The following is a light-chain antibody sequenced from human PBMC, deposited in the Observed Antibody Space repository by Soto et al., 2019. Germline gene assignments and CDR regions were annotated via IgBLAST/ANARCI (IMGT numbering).Light chain of an antibody. CDR2: GAS. V-gene: IGKV3-15*01. CDR1: QSVSDN. Sequence: EIMMTQSPATLSVSPGERATLSCRASQSVSDNLAWYQKKPGQAPRLLIYGASTRATGIPARFSGSGSGTEFTLTISSLQSEDFAVYYCQQSNNWPYTFGQGPKVDIK. CDR3: QQSNNWPYT. J-gene: IGKJ2*01.